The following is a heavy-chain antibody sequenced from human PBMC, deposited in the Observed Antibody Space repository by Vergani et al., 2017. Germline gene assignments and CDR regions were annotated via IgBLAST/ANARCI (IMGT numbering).Heavy chain of an antibody. Sequence: QVQLVESGGGVVQPGRSLRLSCAASGFTLSSYGMHWVRQAPGKGWAWVAVIWYDGSNKYYADSVKGRFTIARDNSKKTLYLQMNSLRAEDTAVYYCARAYDPRATDMDVGGKGTTVTVSS. CDR1: GFTLSSYG. V-gene: IGHV3-33*01. CDR2: IWYDGSNK. CDR3: ARAYDPRATDMDV. J-gene: IGHJ6*03. D-gene: IGHD3-3*01.